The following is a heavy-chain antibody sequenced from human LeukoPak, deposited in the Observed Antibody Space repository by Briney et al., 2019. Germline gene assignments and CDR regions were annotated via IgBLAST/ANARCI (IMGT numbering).Heavy chain of an antibody. V-gene: IGHV4-59*01. Sequence: SETLSLTCTVSGGSISSYYWSWIRQPPGKGLEWIGYIYYSGGTNYNPSLKSRVTISVDTSKNQFSLKLSSVTAADTAVYYCASHYDFWSGPRAAFDIWGQGTMVTVSS. CDR3: ASHYDFWSGPRAAFDI. D-gene: IGHD3-3*01. CDR1: GGSISSYY. J-gene: IGHJ3*02. CDR2: IYYSGGT.